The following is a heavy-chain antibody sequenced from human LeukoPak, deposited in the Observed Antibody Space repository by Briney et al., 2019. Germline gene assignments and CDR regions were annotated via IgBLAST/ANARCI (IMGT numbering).Heavy chain of an antibody. D-gene: IGHD4-17*01. CDR2: IYRSGST. V-gene: IGHV4-61*02. Sequence: SETLSLTCTVSGGSINSGSYYWNWIRQPAGKGLEWIGRIYRSGSTNYNPSLKSRVTISVDTSKNQLSLKLNSMTAADTAVCYCARSPVTTWWFDPWGQGTLVTVSS. J-gene: IGHJ5*02. CDR3: ARSPVTTWWFDP. CDR1: GGSINSGSYY.